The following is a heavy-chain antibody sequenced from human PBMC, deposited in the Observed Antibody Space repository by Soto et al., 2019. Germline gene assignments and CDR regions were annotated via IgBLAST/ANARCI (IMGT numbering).Heavy chain of an antibody. CDR1: GYTFTSYY. V-gene: IGHV1-46*01. CDR2: INPSGGST. Sequence: GASVKVSCKASGYTFTSYYMHWVRQAPGQGLEWMGIINPSGGSTSYAQKFQGRVTMTRDTSTSTVYLQWSSLKASDTAMYYCARMSLDFSYYYGMDVWGQGTTVTVSS. J-gene: IGHJ6*02. CDR3: ARMSLDFSYYYGMDV.